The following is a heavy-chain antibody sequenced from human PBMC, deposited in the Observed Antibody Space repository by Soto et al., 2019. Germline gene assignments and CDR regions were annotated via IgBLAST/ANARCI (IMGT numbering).Heavy chain of an antibody. CDR3: TREGAYTSPPYYYFYAMDV. V-gene: IGHV3-49*04. CDR2: MRAKAFGGTT. J-gene: IGHJ6*01. Sequence: PVGSLRLSCKGSGFTFRDYAISWVRQAPGKGLQWVGFMRAKAFGGTTEYATFVKGRFTISRDDSKSVAYLQMNSLETEDTAVYYCTREGAYTSPPYYYFYAMDVWGQGTRVTVS. D-gene: IGHD2-2*01. CDR1: GFTFRDYA.